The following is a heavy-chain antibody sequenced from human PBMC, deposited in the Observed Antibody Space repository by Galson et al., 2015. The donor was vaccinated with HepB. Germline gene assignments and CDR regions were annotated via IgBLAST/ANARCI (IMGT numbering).Heavy chain of an antibody. V-gene: IGHV3-72*01. CDR3: ARVGPYCGNDCYSDFLDH. CDR2: IRNKYKKYTS. D-gene: IGHD2-21*02. Sequence: SLRLSCAASGFNFIDHYMDWVRQAPGEGLEWVGRIRNKYKKYTSDYAASVKGRFTISRGDSKNSLYLQMNSLKSEDTAVYYCARVGPYCGNDCYSDFLDHWGQGTLVSVSS. J-gene: IGHJ4*02. CDR1: GFNFIDHY.